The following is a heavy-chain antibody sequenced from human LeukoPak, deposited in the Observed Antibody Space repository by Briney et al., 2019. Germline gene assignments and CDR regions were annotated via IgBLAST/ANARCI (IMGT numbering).Heavy chain of an antibody. CDR1: GFTFSGSA. CDR3: TSYDTSTSYDSSGYYSNY. CDR2: VRTKTNSYAT. Sequence: GGSLRLSCAASGFTFSGSAMHWVRQASGKGLEWVGRVRTKTNSYATTYAASVKGRFTISRDDSKNTAYLQMNSLKTEDTAVYYCTSYDTSTSYDSSGYYSNYWGQGTLVTVSS. V-gene: IGHV3-73*01. J-gene: IGHJ4*02. D-gene: IGHD3-22*01.